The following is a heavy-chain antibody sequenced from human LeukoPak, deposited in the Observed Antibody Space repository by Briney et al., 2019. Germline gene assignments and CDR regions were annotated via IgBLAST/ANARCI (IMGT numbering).Heavy chain of an antibody. J-gene: IGHJ3*02. Sequence: TSETLSLTCTVSGGSISSGDYYWSWIRQPPGKGLEWIGYIYYSGSTYYNPSLKSRVTISVDTSKNQFSLKLSSVTAADTAVYYCARGIPASLHLNAFDIWGQGTMVTVSS. D-gene: IGHD2-21*01. CDR2: IYYSGST. V-gene: IGHV4-30-4*08. CDR3: ARGIPASLHLNAFDI. CDR1: GGSISSGDYY.